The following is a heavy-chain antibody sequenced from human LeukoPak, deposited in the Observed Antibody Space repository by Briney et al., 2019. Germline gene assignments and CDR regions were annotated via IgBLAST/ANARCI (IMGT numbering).Heavy chain of an antibody. CDR2: ISYDGSNK. V-gene: IGHV3-30*18. D-gene: IGHD3-3*01. Sequence: PGRSLRLSCAASGFTFSSYGMHWVRQAPGKGLEWVAVISYDGSNKYYADSVKGRFTISRDRSKNTLYLQMNSLRAEDTAVYYCAKMRFLEWFDAFDIWGQGTMVTVSS. CDR1: GFTFSSYG. CDR3: AKMRFLEWFDAFDI. J-gene: IGHJ3*02.